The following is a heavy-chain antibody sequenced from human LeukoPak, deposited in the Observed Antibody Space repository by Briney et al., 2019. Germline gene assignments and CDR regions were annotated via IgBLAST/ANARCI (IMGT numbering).Heavy chain of an antibody. CDR1: GFTFSSYG. CDR3: ARMTHGYDYVWGSYRYHYFDY. CDR2: IWYDGSNK. V-gene: IGHV3-33*01. J-gene: IGHJ4*02. Sequence: GGSLRLSCAASGFTFSSYGMHWVRQAPGKGLEWVAVIWYDGSNKYYADSVKGRFTISRDNSKNTLYLQMNSLRAEDTAVYYCARMTHGYDYVWGSYRYHYFDYWGQGTLVTVSS. D-gene: IGHD3-16*02.